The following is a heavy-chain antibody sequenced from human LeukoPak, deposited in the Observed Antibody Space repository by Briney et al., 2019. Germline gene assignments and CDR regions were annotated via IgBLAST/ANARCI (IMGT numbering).Heavy chain of an antibody. V-gene: IGHV3-48*01. J-gene: IGHJ5*02. CDR2: ISSSSSTI. D-gene: IGHD2-15*01. CDR3: AKDPYRVVVATGNYLDP. CDR1: GFTLSSYS. Sequence: GGSLRLSCAASGFTLSSYSMNWVRQAPGKGLVWVSYISSSSSTIFYADSVKGRFTVSRDNSKNTLYLQMNSLRTEDTAVYYCAKDPYRVVVATGNYLDPWGQGTLVTVSS.